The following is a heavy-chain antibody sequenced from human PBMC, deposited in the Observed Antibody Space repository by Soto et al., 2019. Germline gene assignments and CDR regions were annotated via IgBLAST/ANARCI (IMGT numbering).Heavy chain of an antibody. J-gene: IGHJ1*01. Sequence: GGSLRLSCAASGFTFSNAWMNWVRQAPGKGLEWVGRIKSKTDGGTTDYAAPVKGRFTISRDDSKNTLYLQMNSLKTEDTAVYYCTTDPLYYYDSSGYYYVGMAEYFQHWGQGTLVTVSS. CDR3: TTDPLYYYDSSGYYYVGMAEYFQH. V-gene: IGHV3-15*07. CDR1: GFTFSNAW. CDR2: IKSKTDGGTT. D-gene: IGHD3-22*01.